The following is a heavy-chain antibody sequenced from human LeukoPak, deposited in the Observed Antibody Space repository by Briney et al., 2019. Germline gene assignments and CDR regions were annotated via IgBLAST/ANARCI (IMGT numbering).Heavy chain of an antibody. J-gene: IGHJ5*02. V-gene: IGHV4-30-4*01. CDR3: ARVTVVKDPWFDP. CDR2: IYYSGST. CDR1: GGSISSGDYY. D-gene: IGHD4-23*01. Sequence: SETLSLTCTVSGGSISSGDYYWSWIRQPPGKGLEWIGYIYYSGSTYYNPSLKSRVTISVDTSKNQFSLKLSSVTAADTAVYYCARVTVVKDPWFDPWGQGTLVTVSS.